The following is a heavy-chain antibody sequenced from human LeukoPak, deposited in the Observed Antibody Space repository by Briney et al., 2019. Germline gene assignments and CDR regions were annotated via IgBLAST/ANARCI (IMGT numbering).Heavy chain of an antibody. J-gene: IGHJ4*02. CDR1: GGSFSGYY. D-gene: IGHD6-19*01. CDR2: INHSGST. V-gene: IGHV4-34*01. CDR3: ARYERYSSGWYFDY. Sequence: PSETLSLTCAVYGGSFSGYYWSWIRQPPGKGLEWIGEINHSGSTNYNPSLKSRVTISVDTSKNQFSLKLSSVTAADTAVYYCARYERYSSGWYFDYWGQGTLVTVSS.